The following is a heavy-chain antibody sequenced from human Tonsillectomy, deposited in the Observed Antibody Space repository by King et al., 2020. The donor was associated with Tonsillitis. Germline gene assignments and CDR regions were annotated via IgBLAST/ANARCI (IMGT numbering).Heavy chain of an antibody. J-gene: IGHJ3*02. V-gene: IGHV4-30-2*01. CDR2: IYDRGST. CDR1: GGSISSGGYS. CDR3: ARARKAGTYYYGSGHAFDM. Sequence: LQLQESGSGLVKPSQTLSLTCAVSGGSISSGGYSWSWIRQPPGKGLEWIGYIYDRGSTYYNPSLRSRVTMSVDRSKNQFSLKLSSVTAADTAVYYCARARKAGTYYYGSGHAFDMWGQGTMVTVSS. D-gene: IGHD3-10*01.